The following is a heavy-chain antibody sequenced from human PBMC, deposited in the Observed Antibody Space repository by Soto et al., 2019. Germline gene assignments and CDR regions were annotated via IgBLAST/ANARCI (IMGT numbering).Heavy chain of an antibody. J-gene: IGHJ3*01. CDR3: ARSMVRGAIGAFDA. CDR1: GGSISSGTSY. Sequence: QVQLQESGPGLVKPSQTLSLTCTVSGGSISSGTSYGTWIRQAPGTGLELIGYIYYSGNTFYNPSLKSRVTISTDTSKNQFSLKLSSVTAADTAVYYCARSMVRGAIGAFDAWGQGTVVTVSS. D-gene: IGHD3-10*01. CDR2: IYYSGNT. V-gene: IGHV4-30-4*01.